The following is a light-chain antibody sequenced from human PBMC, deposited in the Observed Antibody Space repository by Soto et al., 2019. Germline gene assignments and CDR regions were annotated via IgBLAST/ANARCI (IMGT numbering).Light chain of an antibody. V-gene: IGLV2-23*01. J-gene: IGLJ2*01. CDR2: EGS. Sequence: QSVLTQPASVSGSPGQSITISCTGTSSDIVSWYQQHPGKAPKLIIYEGSKRPLGVSNRFSGSKSGNTASLTISGLQAEDEADYYCCSYAGSSTLVFGGGTKVTVL. CDR3: CSYAGSSTLV. CDR1: SSDI.